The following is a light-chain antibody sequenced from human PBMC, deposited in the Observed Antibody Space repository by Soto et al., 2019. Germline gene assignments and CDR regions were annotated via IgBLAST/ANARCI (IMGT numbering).Light chain of an antibody. J-gene: IGKJ1*01. V-gene: IGKV1-39*01. CDR3: QQRYSSPRT. CDR1: QSISTY. Sequence: DIQMTQSPSTLSASVGDRVTITCRASQSISTYLNWYQQKLGRAPTLLIYAASSLQSGVPSRFSGGGSGTDFTLTISSLQPEDFAMYFCQQRYSSPRTFGQGTKVDIK. CDR2: AAS.